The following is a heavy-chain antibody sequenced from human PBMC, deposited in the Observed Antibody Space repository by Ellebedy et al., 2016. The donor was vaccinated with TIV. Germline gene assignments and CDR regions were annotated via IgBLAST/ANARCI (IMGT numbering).Heavy chain of an antibody. V-gene: IGHV3-48*04. D-gene: IGHD3-22*01. CDR2: ISSSSSTI. CDR3: ARDDYDSSGYYCRFDY. CDR1: GFTFSSYS. Sequence: GESLKISXAASGFTFSSYSMNWVRQAPGKGLEWVSYISSSSSTIYYADSVKGRFTISRDNAKNSLYLQMNSLRAEDTAVYYCARDDYDSSGYYCRFDYWGQGTLVTVSS. J-gene: IGHJ4*02.